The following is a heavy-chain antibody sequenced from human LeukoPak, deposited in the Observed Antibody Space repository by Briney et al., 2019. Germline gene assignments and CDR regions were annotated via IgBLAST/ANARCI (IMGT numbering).Heavy chain of an antibody. Sequence: SETLSLTCTVSGGSISSYYWGWIRQPPGKGLEWIGSIYYSGSTYYNPSLKSRVTISVDTSKNQFSLKLSSVTAADTAVYYCASVRRGFGESSKYYAYYYMGVWGKGTTVTISS. J-gene: IGHJ6*03. CDR2: IYYSGST. CDR3: ASVRRGFGESSKYYAYYYMGV. CDR1: GGSISSYY. V-gene: IGHV4-39*01. D-gene: IGHD3-10*01.